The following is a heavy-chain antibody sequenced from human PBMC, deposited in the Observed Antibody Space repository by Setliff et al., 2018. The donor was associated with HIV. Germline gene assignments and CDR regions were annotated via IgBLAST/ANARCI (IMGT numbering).Heavy chain of an antibody. J-gene: IGHJ6*02. D-gene: IGHD6-13*01. CDR2: SSGYNDNT. CDR3: ARGGPLGSWLNFYYYGMDV. V-gene: IGHV1-18*01. Sequence: ASVKVSCKASGYTFTRYGITWVRQAPGQGLEWMGWSSGYNDNTNYAQKFQGRVTMTTDTSTTTAYMEVSSLRSEDTAIYYCARGGPLGSWLNFYYYGMDVWGQGTTVTVSS. CDR1: GYTFTRYG.